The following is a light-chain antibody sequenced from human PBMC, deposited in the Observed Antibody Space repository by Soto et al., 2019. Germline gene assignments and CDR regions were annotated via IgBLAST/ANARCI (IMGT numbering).Light chain of an antibody. Sequence: DIQMTQSPSTLSASVGDRVTITCRASQSISSWLAWYQQKPGKAPKLLIYDASSLESGFPSRFSDSGSGTEFTLTISSLPTDDFATYYCQQYNSYSTFGQGTMVEIK. J-gene: IGKJ1*01. CDR2: DAS. CDR3: QQYNSYST. V-gene: IGKV1-5*01. CDR1: QSISSW.